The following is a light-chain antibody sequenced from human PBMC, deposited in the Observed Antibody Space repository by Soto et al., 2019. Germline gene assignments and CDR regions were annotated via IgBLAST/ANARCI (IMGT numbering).Light chain of an antibody. CDR3: QQYNNYFWA. CDR2: DAS. Sequence: EILLTQSPGTLSLSPGERATLSCRASQSVSSYLAWYQQKPGQAPRLLIYDASNRATGIPARFSGSGSGTDFTLTISSLQPDDLATYYCQQYNNYFWAFGQGTKVDIK. CDR1: QSVSSY. V-gene: IGKV3-11*01. J-gene: IGKJ1*01.